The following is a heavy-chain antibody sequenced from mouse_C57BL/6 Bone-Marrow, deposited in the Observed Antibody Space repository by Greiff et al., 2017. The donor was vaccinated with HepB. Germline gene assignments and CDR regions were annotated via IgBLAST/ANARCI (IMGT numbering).Heavy chain of an antibody. D-gene: IGHD2-10*02. CDR3: ARGGYGKGAMDY. J-gene: IGHJ4*01. V-gene: IGHV5-17*01. CDR2: ISSGSSTI. CDR1: GFTFSDYG. Sequence: EVKLVESGGGLVKPGGSLKLSCAASGFTFSDYGMHWVRQAPEKGLEWVAYISSGSSTIYYADTVKGRFTISRDNAKNTLFLQMTSLRSEDTAMYYCARGGYGKGAMDYWGQGTSVTVSS.